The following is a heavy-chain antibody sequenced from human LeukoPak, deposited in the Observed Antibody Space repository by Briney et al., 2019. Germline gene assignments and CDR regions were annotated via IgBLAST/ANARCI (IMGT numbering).Heavy chain of an antibody. J-gene: IGHJ4*02. Sequence: SGTLSLTCAVSGGSISSTNWWNWVRQAPGKGLEWIGEIFHSGITNYNPSPKSRVTISVDTSKNQFSLNLSSVTAADTAVYYCAREYSGTYYDFDSWGQGTLVTVSS. D-gene: IGHD1-26*01. CDR1: GGSISSTNW. CDR3: AREYSGTYYDFDS. V-gene: IGHV4-4*02. CDR2: IFHSGIT.